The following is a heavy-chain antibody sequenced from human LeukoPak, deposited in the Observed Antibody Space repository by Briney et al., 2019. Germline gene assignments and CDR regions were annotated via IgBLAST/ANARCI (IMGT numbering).Heavy chain of an antibody. CDR1: GGSFSGYY. V-gene: IGHV4-34*01. J-gene: IGHJ4*02. CDR2: INYSGGT. Sequence: KPSETLSLTCAVYGGSFSGYYWSWIRQPPGKGLEWIGEINYSGGTNYNPSLKSRVTISVDTSKNQFSLKLSSVTAADTAVYYCARTPRRAAFRGDYFDYWGQGTLVTVSS. CDR3: ARTPRRAAFRGDYFDY. D-gene: IGHD3-10*01.